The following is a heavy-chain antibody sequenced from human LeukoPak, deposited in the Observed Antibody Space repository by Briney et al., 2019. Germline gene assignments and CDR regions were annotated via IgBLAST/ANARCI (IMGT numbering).Heavy chain of an antibody. D-gene: IGHD6-13*01. J-gene: IGHJ6*03. CDR3: ARSGYSSSWGLYYYYMDV. V-gene: IGHV3-48*03. CDR1: GFTFSSYE. Sequence: GGSLRLSCAASGFTFSSYEMNWVRQAPGKGLAWVSYISSSGSTIYYADSVNGRFTISRDNAKNSLYLQMNSLRAEDTAVYYCARSGYSSSWGLYYYYMDVWGKGTTVTVSS. CDR2: ISSSGSTI.